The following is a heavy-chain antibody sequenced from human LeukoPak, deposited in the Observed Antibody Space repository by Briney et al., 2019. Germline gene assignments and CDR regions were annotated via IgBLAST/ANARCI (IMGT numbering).Heavy chain of an antibody. CDR3: AKDGRDDYVWGSYRPEIN. D-gene: IGHD3-16*02. J-gene: IGHJ4*02. Sequence: PGGSLRLSCAASGFTFSSYWMSWVRQAPGKGLEWVSAISGSGGNTYYADSVKGRFTISRDNSKNTLYLQMNSLRAEDTAVYYCAKDGRDDYVWGSYRPEINWGQGTLVTVSS. CDR1: GFTFSSYW. V-gene: IGHV3-23*01. CDR2: ISGSGGNT.